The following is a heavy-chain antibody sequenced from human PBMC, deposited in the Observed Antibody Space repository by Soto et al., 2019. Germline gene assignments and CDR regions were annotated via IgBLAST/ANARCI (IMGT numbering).Heavy chain of an antibody. Sequence: ASVKVSCKASGYTFTSYGISWVRQAPGQGLEWMGWISAYNGNTNYAQKFQGRVTITRDTSASAAYMELSSLSSEDTAVYYCARAVAVAADFDYWG. V-gene: IGHV1-18*01. CDR1: GYTFTSYG. D-gene: IGHD6-19*01. CDR3: ARAVAVAADFDY. CDR2: ISAYNGNT. J-gene: IGHJ4*01.